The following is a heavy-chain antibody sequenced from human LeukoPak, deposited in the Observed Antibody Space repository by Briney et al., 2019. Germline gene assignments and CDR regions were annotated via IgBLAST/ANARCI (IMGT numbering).Heavy chain of an antibody. CDR2: IKIDGTEK. D-gene: IGHD1-26*01. CDR3: ARRVVGGTDYFAY. J-gene: IGHJ4*02. V-gene: IGHV3-7*01. CDR1: GFAFGTYW. Sequence: PGGSLRLSCAASGFAFGTYWMTWVCQAPGKGLECVANIKIDGTEKRYADSVKGRFTISRDNAKNSLYLQMSSLRAEDTAVYYCARRVVGGTDYFAYWGQGTLVTVSS.